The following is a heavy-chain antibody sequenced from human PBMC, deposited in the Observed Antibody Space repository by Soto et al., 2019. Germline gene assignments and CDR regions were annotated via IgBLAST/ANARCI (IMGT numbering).Heavy chain of an antibody. CDR1: GVSIQSGGYY. CDR2: IYYSGST. Sequence: TLALTFTVYGVSIQSGGYYCSWIRQPPGKGLEWIGYIYYSGSTYYNPSLKSRVTISVDTSKNQFSLKLSSVTAADTAVYYCARRTIDYGDDDAFDIWGQGTMVTVSS. CDR3: ARRTIDYGDDDAFDI. V-gene: IGHV4-31*03. J-gene: IGHJ3*02. D-gene: IGHD4-17*01.